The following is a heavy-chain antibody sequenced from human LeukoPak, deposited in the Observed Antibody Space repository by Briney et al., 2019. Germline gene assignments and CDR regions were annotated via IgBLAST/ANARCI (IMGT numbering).Heavy chain of an antibody. CDR2: IYYSGNT. CDR3: ATFRDYAPWVDY. V-gene: IGHV4-39*01. Sequence: SETLSLTCTVSGGSISSSSCYWGWIRQPPGKGREWIGSIYYSGNTYYNPSLKSRVTISVDTSKNQFSLKLSSVTAADTAVYYCATFRDYAPWVDYWGQGTLVTVSS. D-gene: IGHD4-17*01. J-gene: IGHJ4*02. CDR1: GGSISSSSCY.